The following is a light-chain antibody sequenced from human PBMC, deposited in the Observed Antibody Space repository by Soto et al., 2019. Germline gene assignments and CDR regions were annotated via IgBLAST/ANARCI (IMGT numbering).Light chain of an antibody. Sequence: QSVLTQPASVSGSPGQSITISCTGSRSDVGGYNYVSWYQQHPGKAPKLMIYHVSNRPSGISSRFPGSKSGNTASLTISGLQAEDEADYYCSSYTSSTTYVFGTGTKVTVL. CDR1: RSDVGGYNY. CDR3: SSYTSSTTYV. V-gene: IGLV2-14*01. J-gene: IGLJ1*01. CDR2: HVS.